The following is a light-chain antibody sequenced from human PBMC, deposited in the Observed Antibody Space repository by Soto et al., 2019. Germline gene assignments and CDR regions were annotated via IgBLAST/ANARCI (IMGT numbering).Light chain of an antibody. Sequence: EIVMTQSIATLSVSPGERATLSCRASQSVSSNLAWYQQKPGQAPRLLIYDASTRATGIPARFSGSGSGTEFTLTISSLQSEDFAVYYCQQYGSAFGGGTKVDI. J-gene: IGKJ4*01. CDR2: DAS. CDR3: QQYGSA. V-gene: IGKV3-15*01. CDR1: QSVSSN.